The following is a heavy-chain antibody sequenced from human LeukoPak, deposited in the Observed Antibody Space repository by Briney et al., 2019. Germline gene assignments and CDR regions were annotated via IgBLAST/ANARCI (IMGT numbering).Heavy chain of an antibody. CDR2: IYYSEST. CDR1: GGSISSYY. CDR3: AREDGWDYYFDY. V-gene: IGHV4-59*01. Sequence: PSETLSLTCTVSGGSISSYYWSWIRQPPGKGLEWIGYIYYSESTNYNPSLKSRVTISVDTSKNQFSLKLSSVTAADTAVYYCAREDGWDYYFDYWGQGTLVTVSS. J-gene: IGHJ4*02. D-gene: IGHD6-19*01.